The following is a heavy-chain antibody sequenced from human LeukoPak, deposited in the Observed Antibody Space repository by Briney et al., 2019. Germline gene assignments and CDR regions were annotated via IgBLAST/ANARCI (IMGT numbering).Heavy chain of an antibody. CDR3: ARDQITMVRGVSRYYYYYYGMDV. CDR1: GVSFSGYY. J-gene: IGHJ6*04. D-gene: IGHD3-10*01. CDR2: INHSGST. V-gene: IGHV4-34*01. Sequence: SETLSLTCAVYGVSFSGYYWSWLRQPPGKGLEWVGEINHSGSTNYNPSLKSRVTISVDTSKNQFSLKLSSVTAADTAVYYCARDQITMVRGVSRYYYYYYGMDVWGKGTTVTVSS.